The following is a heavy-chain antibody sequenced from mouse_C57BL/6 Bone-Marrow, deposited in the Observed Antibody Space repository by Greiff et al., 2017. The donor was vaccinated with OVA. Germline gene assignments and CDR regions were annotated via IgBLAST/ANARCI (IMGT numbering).Heavy chain of an antibody. Sequence: VQLQQPGAELVMPGASVKLSCKASGYTFTSYWMHWVKQRPGQGLEWIGEIDPSDSYTNYNQKFKGQSTLTVDKSSSTAYMQLSSLTSENSAVYYCARDYGSSYDGYYAMDYWGQGTSVTVSS. CDR2: IDPSDSYT. D-gene: IGHD1-1*01. CDR3: ARDYGSSYDGYYAMDY. J-gene: IGHJ4*01. CDR1: GYTFTSYW. V-gene: IGHV1-69*01.